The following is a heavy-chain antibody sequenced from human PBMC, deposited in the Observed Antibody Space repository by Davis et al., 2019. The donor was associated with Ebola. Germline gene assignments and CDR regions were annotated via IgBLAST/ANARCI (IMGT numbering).Heavy chain of an antibody. V-gene: IGHV3-21*01. J-gene: IGHJ4*02. CDR3: AREDSGYDSSGYYYFLADY. CDR1: GFTFSSYS. CDR2: ISSSTSYI. D-gene: IGHD3-22*01. Sequence: GGSLRLSCAASGFTFSSYSMNWVRQAPGQGLEWVSSISSSTSYIYYADSVKGLFTISRDNAKNSLYLQMNSLRAEDTAVYYCAREDSGYDSSGYYYFLADYWGQGTLVTVSS.